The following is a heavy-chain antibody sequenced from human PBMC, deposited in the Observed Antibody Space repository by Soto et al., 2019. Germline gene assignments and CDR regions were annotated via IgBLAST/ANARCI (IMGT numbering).Heavy chain of an antibody. J-gene: IGHJ1*01. V-gene: IGHV4-39*01. D-gene: IGHD3-22*01. CDR1: GGSIGSSGYY. CDR3: ARYYDTSNRPYFHH. Sequence: LSLTCTVSGGSIGSSGYYWAWIRRPPGKGLEWVGTIYYTGTTYYNPFLKTRLTISVDTSKNQFSLKLSSVTASDTAVYFCARYYDTSNRPYFHHWGQGTLVTVSS. CDR2: IYYTGTT.